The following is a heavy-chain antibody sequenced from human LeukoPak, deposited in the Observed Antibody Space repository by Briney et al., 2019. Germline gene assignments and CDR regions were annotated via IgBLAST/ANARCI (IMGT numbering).Heavy chain of an antibody. J-gene: IGHJ3*02. D-gene: IGHD7-27*01. Sequence: SETLSLTCTVSGGSISSYYWSWIRQPPGEGLEWIGYIYYSGSTNYNPSLKSRVTISVDTSKNQFSLKLSSVTAADTAVYYCARETGEFAFDIWGQGTMVTVSS. CDR2: IYYSGST. CDR1: GGSISSYY. CDR3: ARETGEFAFDI. V-gene: IGHV4-59*01.